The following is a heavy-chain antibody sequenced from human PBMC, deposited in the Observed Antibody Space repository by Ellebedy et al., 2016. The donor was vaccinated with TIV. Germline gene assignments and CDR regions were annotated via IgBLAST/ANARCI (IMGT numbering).Heavy chain of an antibody. Sequence: MPSETLSLTCAVSGGSISPYYWSWIRQPPGKGLEWIGYIYYSGGTNYNRSLKSRVTISVDTSKNHFSLRLTSVTAADTAVYYCARVVWQQPVSYAFDIWGQGTMVTVSS. D-gene: IGHD6-13*01. CDR1: GGSISPYY. CDR3: ARVVWQQPVSYAFDI. J-gene: IGHJ3*02. V-gene: IGHV4-59*01. CDR2: IYYSGGT.